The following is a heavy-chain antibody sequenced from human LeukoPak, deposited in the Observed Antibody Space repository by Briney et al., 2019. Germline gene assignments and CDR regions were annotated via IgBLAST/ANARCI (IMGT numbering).Heavy chain of an antibody. D-gene: IGHD7-27*01. V-gene: IGHV6-1*01. CDR2: TYYRSKWRN. J-gene: IGHJ4*02. CDR3: ARLENWVFDY. CDR1: GDSVSSNSAA. Sequence: SQTLSLTCAISGDSVSSNSAAWNWIRQSPPRGLEWLGRTYYRSKWRNDYAVSVKSRITVSPDTSKNQFSLQLFSVTPEDTAVYYCARLENWVFDYWGQGTQVTVSS.